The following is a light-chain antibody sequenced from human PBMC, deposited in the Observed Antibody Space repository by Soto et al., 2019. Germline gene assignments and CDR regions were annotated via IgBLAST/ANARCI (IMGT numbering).Light chain of an antibody. V-gene: IGLV1-51*01. Sequence: QSVLTQPPSVSAAPGQKVTISCSGSSSNIGNNYVSWYQQLPGTAPKLLIYDNNKRPSGIPDRFSDSKSGTSATLGITGLQTGDEADYYCGTWDSSPSAYVFGTGTKVTVL. CDR3: GTWDSSPSAYV. CDR1: SSNIGNNY. J-gene: IGLJ1*01. CDR2: DNN.